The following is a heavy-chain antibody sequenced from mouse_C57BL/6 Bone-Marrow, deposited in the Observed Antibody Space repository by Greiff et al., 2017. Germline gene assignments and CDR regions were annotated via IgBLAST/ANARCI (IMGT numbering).Heavy chain of an antibody. J-gene: IGHJ2*01. V-gene: IGHV1-15*01. D-gene: IGHD1-1*01. CDR1: GYTFTDYE. CDR3: TRDTTVIAYYFDV. Sequence: VQLQQSGAELVRPGASVTLSCKASGYTFTDYEMHWVKQTPVHGLEWIGAIDPETGGTAYNQKFKGKAILTADKSSSTAYRELRRLTSADSAVYYCTRDTTVIAYYFDVWGQGTTLTVSS. CDR2: IDPETGGT.